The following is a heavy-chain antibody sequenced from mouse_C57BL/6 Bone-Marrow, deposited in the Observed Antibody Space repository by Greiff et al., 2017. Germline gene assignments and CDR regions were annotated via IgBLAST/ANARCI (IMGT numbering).Heavy chain of an antibody. Sequence: QVQLQQSGAELVRPGASVTLSCKASGYTFTDYEMHWVKQTPVHGLEWIGAIDPETGGTAYNQKFKGTAILTADKSSSTAYMELRSLTYEDSAVYYCTRGDGYFAWFAYWGQGTLVTVSA. D-gene: IGHD2-3*01. CDR3: TRGDGYFAWFAY. CDR1: GYTFTDYE. V-gene: IGHV1-15*01. CDR2: IDPETGGT. J-gene: IGHJ3*01.